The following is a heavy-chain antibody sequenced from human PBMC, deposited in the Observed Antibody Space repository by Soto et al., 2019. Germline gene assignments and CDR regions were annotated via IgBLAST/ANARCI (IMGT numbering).Heavy chain of an antibody. J-gene: IGHJ6*02. CDR1: GGTFSSYA. CDR3: ARRNKSPLARYYYGMDV. D-gene: IGHD6-6*01. Sequence: SVNVSCKASGGTFSSYASSWVRQAPGEGLEWMGGIIPIFGTSNHAQKFQGRVTITAEKSASTSYMELNSQRSEDTAVYYCARRNKSPLARYYYGMDVWGQGTTVTVSS. CDR2: IIPIFGTS. V-gene: IGHV1-69*06.